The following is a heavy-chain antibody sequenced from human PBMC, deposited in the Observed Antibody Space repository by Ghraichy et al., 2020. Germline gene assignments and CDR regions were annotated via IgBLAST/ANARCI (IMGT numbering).Heavy chain of an antibody. CDR2: INPNDGGR. CDR1: GYTFTDFY. V-gene: IGHV1-2*02. Sequence: ASVKVSCKASGYTFTDFYIHWVRQAPGQGLEWVAWINPNDGGRDYAQKFKDRVTVTRDTSISTAYMEMRRMTYDDSAVFYCVRGVGASDWFDSWGQGTLVTVSS. CDR3: VRGVGASDWFDS. J-gene: IGHJ5*01. D-gene: IGHD1-26*01.